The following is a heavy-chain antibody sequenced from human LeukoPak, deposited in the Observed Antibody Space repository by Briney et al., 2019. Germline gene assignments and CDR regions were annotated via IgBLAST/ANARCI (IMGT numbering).Heavy chain of an antibody. J-gene: IGHJ3*02. D-gene: IGHD7-27*01. CDR1: GGTFSSYA. Sequence: GASVKVSCKASGGTFSSYAISWVRQAPGQGLEWMGRIIPILGIANYAQKFQGRVTITADKSTSTAYMELSSLRSEDTAVYYCARDVTGDDAFDIWGQGTMVTVSS. V-gene: IGHV1-69*04. CDR2: IIPILGIA. CDR3: ARDVTGDDAFDI.